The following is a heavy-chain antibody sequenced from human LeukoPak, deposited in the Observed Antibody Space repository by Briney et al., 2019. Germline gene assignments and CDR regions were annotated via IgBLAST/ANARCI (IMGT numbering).Heavy chain of an antibody. CDR3: ANLNSSIAVAVSWFDP. CDR2: ISGSGGST. J-gene: IGHJ5*02. D-gene: IGHD6-19*01. V-gene: IGHV3-23*01. Sequence: GGSLRLSRAASGFTFSSYAMSWVRQAPGKGLEWVSAISGSGGSTYYADSVKGRFTISRDNSKNTLYLQMNSLRAEDTAVYYCANLNSSIAVAVSWFDPWGQGTLVTVSS. CDR1: GFTFSSYA.